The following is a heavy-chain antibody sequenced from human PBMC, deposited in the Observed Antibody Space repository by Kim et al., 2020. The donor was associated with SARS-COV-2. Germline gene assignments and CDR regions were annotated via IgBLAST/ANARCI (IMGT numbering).Heavy chain of an antibody. CDR2: INPNSGGT. CDR3: ARDLFGVVAEWLLSYFDY. Sequence: ASVKVSCKASGYTFTGYYMHWVRQAPGQGLEWMGWINPNSGGTNYAQKFQGRVTMTRDTSISTAYMELSRLRSDDTAVYYCARDLFGVVAEWLLSYFDYWGQGTLVTVSS. V-gene: IGHV1-2*02. CDR1: GYTFTGYY. D-gene: IGHD3-3*01. J-gene: IGHJ4*02.